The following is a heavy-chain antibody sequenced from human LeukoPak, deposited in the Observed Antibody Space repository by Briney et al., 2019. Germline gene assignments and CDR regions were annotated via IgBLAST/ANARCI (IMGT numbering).Heavy chain of an antibody. V-gene: IGHV3-23*01. CDR2: ISGSGGST. Sequence: PGRSLRLSCAASGFTFDDYAMLWVRQAPGKGLEWVSGISGSGGSTYYADSVKGRFTISRDNSKNTLYLQMSSLSAEDTAVYYCAKSRYSDSWNYFDYWGQGTLVTVSS. CDR1: GFTFDDYA. CDR3: AKSRYSDSWNYFDY. D-gene: IGHD6-13*01. J-gene: IGHJ4*02.